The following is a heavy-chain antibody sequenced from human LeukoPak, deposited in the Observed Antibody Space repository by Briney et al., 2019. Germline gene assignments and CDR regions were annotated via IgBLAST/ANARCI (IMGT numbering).Heavy chain of an antibody. CDR2: IIPIFGTA. Sequence: SVKVSCKASGGTFSSYAISWVRQAPGQGLGWMGRIIPIFGTANYAQKFQGRVTITTDESTSTAYMELSSLRSEDTAVYYCASYYGSGSFGYWGQGTLVAVSS. J-gene: IGHJ4*02. CDR3: ASYYGSGSFGY. V-gene: IGHV1-69*05. D-gene: IGHD3-10*01. CDR1: GGTFSSYA.